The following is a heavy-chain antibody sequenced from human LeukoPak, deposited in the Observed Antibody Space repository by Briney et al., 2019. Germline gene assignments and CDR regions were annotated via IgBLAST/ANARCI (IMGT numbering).Heavy chain of an antibody. CDR2: ISSSSSYI. D-gene: IGHD3-22*01. J-gene: IGHJ4*02. V-gene: IGHV3-21*01. CDR1: GFTFSSYS. CDR3: ARVWDSSGYYPGY. Sequence: GGSLRLSCAASGFTFSSYSMNWVRQAPGKGLEWFSSISSSSSYIYYADSVKGRFTISRDNAKNSLYLQMNSLRAEDTAVYYCARVWDSSGYYPGYWGQGTLVTVSS.